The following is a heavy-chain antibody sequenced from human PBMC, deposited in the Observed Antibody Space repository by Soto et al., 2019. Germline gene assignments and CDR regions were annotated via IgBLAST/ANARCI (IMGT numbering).Heavy chain of an antibody. Sequence: QVRLVQSGAEWKKPGASVKVSCKASGYTFTSYGISWVRQAPGQGLEWMGWISAYNGNTNYAQKLQGRVTMTTDTSTSTAYMELRSLRSDDTAVYYCAGSGITGTTAWGVKDYWGQGTLVTVSS. CDR3: AGSGITGTTAWGVKDY. D-gene: IGHD1-7*01. CDR1: GYTFTSYG. CDR2: ISAYNGNT. J-gene: IGHJ4*02. V-gene: IGHV1-18*01.